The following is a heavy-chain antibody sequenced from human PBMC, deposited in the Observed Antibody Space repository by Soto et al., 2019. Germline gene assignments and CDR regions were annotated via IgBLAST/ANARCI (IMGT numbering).Heavy chain of an antibody. Sequence: PSETLSLTCAVYGGSFSGYYWSWIRQPPGKGLEWIGEINHSGSTNYNPSLKSRVTISVDTSKNQFSLKLSSVTAADTAVYYCARGTIAAAGRIFDYWGQGTLVTVSS. V-gene: IGHV4-34*01. D-gene: IGHD6-13*01. J-gene: IGHJ4*02. CDR2: INHSGST. CDR1: GGSFSGYY. CDR3: ARGTIAAAGRIFDY.